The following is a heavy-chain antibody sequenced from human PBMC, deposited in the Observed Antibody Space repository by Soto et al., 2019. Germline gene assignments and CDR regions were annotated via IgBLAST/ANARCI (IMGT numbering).Heavy chain of an antibody. J-gene: IGHJ4*02. Sequence: EVQLVESGGGLVQPGGSLRLSCAASGFTFSTYWMTWVRRPPGKGLEWVANLDQDGSERYYVDSVRGRFTISRDNAKNSLCLQMNSLRAEDTAVYYCVCGGNFFVYWGQGNLVTVSP. CDR3: VCGGNFFVY. D-gene: IGHD3-16*01. CDR2: LDQDGSER. V-gene: IGHV3-7*01. CDR1: GFTFSTYW.